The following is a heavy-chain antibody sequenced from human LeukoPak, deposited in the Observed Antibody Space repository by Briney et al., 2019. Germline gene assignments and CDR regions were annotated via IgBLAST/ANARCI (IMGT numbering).Heavy chain of an antibody. V-gene: IGHV3-30*09. Sequence: PGGSLRLSCAASGFIFSTSAMHWVRQVPGKGLEWVALVSGDGSKKYYTDSVKGRFAISRDNSKSTVYLQINSLRVEDTAVYYCARAKTTVTDDAFDIWSQGTMVTASS. J-gene: IGHJ3*02. CDR3: ARAKTTVTDDAFDI. D-gene: IGHD4-17*01. CDR2: VSGDGSKK. CDR1: GFIFSTSA.